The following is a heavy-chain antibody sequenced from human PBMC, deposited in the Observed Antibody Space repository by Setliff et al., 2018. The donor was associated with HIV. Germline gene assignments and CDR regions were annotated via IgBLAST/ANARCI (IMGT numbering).Heavy chain of an antibody. D-gene: IGHD5-12*01. V-gene: IGHV4-4*07. CDR2: IYASGKT. CDR1: GDSLNTYY. CDR3: TRLAGGYADY. J-gene: IGHJ4*02. Sequence: SETLSLTCNVSGDSLNTYYWSWIRQSGGKGLEWIGRIYASGKTTFNPSLKSRVRMSVDMSKNQFSLKMSSVTAADTAVYYCTRLAGGYADYWGQGTLVTVSS.